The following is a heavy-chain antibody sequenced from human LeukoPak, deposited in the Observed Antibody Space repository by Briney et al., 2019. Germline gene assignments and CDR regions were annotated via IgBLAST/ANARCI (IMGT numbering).Heavy chain of an antibody. Sequence: GGSLRLSCAASGFTFSSYAMHWVRQAPGKGLEWVAVISYDGSNKYYADSVKGRFTISRDNSKNTLYLQMNSLRAEDTAVYYCAKDSPGIRSGSIDYWGQGTLVTVSS. D-gene: IGHD3-10*01. J-gene: IGHJ4*02. V-gene: IGHV3-30*04. CDR1: GFTFSSYA. CDR2: ISYDGSNK. CDR3: AKDSPGIRSGSIDY.